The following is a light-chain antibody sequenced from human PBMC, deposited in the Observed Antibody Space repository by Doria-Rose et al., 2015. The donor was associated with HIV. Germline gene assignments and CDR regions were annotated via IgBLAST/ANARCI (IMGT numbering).Light chain of an antibody. CDR1: QSFSSTY. J-gene: IGKJ1*01. V-gene: IGKV3-20*01. CDR3: HQYGTSWT. CDR2: DGS. Sequence: TQSPGTLPLSPGGRATLSCRASQSFSSTYLAWYRQKPGQAPSLLIYDGSTRATGIPDRFSASGSGTDFTLTINRLEPEDFALYYCHQYGTSWTFGQGTKVEI.